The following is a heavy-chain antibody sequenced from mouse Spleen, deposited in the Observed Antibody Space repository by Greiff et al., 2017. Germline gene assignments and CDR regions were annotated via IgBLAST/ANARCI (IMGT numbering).Heavy chain of an antibody. CDR2: ISSGGGNT. Sequence: EVHLVESGGGLVKLGGSLKLSCAASGFTFSSYAMSWVRQTPEKRLEWVATISSGGGNTYYPDSVKGRFTISRDNAKNTLYLQMSSLKSEDTAMYYCARHDYDGFAYWGQGTLVTVSA. CDR3: ARHDYDGFAY. CDR1: GFTFSSYA. J-gene: IGHJ3*01. V-gene: IGHV5-9-3*01. D-gene: IGHD2-4*01.